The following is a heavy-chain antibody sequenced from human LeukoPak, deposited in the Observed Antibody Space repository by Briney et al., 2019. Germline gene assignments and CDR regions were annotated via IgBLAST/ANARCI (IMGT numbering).Heavy chain of an antibody. Sequence: GASVKVSCKAFGGTFSSYAISWVRQAPGQGLEWMGGIIPIFGTANYAQKFQGRVTITTDESTSTAYMELSSLRSEDTAVYYCARVTYDFWSGYYSDYYYYMDVWGKGTTVTVSS. CDR1: GGTFSSYA. V-gene: IGHV1-69*05. J-gene: IGHJ6*03. CDR3: ARVTYDFWSGYYSDYYYYMDV. CDR2: IIPIFGTA. D-gene: IGHD3-3*01.